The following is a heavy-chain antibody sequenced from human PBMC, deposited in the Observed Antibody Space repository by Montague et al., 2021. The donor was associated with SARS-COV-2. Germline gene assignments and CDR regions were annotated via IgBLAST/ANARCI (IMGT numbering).Heavy chain of an antibody. CDR1: GGTISTDNLYWY. Sequence: SETLSLTCLVSGGTISTDNLYWYWAWTRQPLPWGLEWIGSIFHNGDSYYNPPLNTRVTISIDTSRNHFSLSLTSVTAPYTADYYCARHVSNLRAAVDYFDYWGQGTRVTVSS. CDR3: ARHVSNLRAAVDYFDY. D-gene: IGHD5/OR15-5a*01. V-gene: IGHV4-39*01. J-gene: IGHJ4*02. CDR2: IFHNGDS.